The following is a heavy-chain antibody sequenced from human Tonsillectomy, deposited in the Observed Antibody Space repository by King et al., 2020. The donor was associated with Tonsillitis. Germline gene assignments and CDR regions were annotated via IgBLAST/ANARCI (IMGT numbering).Heavy chain of an antibody. CDR3: AKDRSFGYYDSSGLGDY. CDR2: ISTIGGST. J-gene: IGHJ4*02. Sequence: VQLVESGGGLVQPGGSLRLSCAASVFTFSSDAMSWVRQAPGKGREWVSRISTIGGSTSYAASVKGRFTISTSNSKNTMYLQMNSLRAEDTALYYCAKDRSFGYYDSSGLGDYWGQGTLVTVSS. CDR1: VFTFSSDA. D-gene: IGHD3-22*01. V-gene: IGHV3-23*04.